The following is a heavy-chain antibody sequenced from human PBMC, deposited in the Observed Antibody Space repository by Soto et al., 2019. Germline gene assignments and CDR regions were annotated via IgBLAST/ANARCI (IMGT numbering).Heavy chain of an antibody. D-gene: IGHD4-17*01. Sequence: QVQLVESGGGVVQPGRSLRLSCVASGFTFRSYAMHWVRQAPGKGLEWVAVVSFDGNNKYYADSVKGRFSIFRDNSRSTLYLQLSRPRFADTAVHLCARARGYGRNALYYYHDLDVWGQGTTVTVSS. CDR1: GFTFRSYA. V-gene: IGHV3-30-3*01. J-gene: IGHJ6*02. CDR2: VSFDGNNK. CDR3: ARARGYGRNALYYYHDLDV.